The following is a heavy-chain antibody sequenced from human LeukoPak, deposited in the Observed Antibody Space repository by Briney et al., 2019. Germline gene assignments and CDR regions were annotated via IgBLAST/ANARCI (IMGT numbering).Heavy chain of an antibody. D-gene: IGHD3-10*01. CDR3: SSYDTDAISYYVNY. V-gene: IGHV3-73*01. CDR1: GFTFSSSA. CDR2: VRTRSNSYAT. J-gene: IGHJ4*02. Sequence: GGSLKLSCAASGFTFSSSALHWVRQASGRGLDWVGRVRTRSNSYATTYSASVSGRFTISRDDSKNTAYLQMTNLRTEDTAIYYCSSYDTDAISYYVNYWGQGILVTVSS.